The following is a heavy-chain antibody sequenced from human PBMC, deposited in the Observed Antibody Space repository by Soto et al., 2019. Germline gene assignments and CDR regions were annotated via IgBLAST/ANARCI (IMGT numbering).Heavy chain of an antibody. CDR1: GGSISSYY. V-gene: IGHV4-59*01. D-gene: IGHD3-3*01. CDR2: IYYSGST. Sequence: SETLSLTCTVSGGSISSYYWSWIRQPPGKGLEWIGYIYYSGSTNYNPSLKSRVTISVDTSKNQFSLKLSSVTAADTAVYYCARQRRVLRFLEHNPGCWFDPWGQGTLVTVSS. CDR3: ARQRRVLRFLEHNPGCWFDP. J-gene: IGHJ5*02.